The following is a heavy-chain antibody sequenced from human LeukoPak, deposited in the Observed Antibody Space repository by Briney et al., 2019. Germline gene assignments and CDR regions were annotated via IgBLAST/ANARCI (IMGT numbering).Heavy chain of an antibody. D-gene: IGHD3-22*01. V-gene: IGHV4-30-2*01. J-gene: IGHJ4*02. Sequence: SETLSLTCAVSGGSISSGGYSWSWIRQPPGKGLEWIGYIYHSGSTYYNPSLKSRVTISVDRSKNQFSLKLSSVTAADTAVYYCARGDYYDSSGQKGGLGYWGQGTLVTVSS. CDR1: GGSISSGGYS. CDR3: ARGDYYDSSGQKGGLGY. CDR2: IYHSGST.